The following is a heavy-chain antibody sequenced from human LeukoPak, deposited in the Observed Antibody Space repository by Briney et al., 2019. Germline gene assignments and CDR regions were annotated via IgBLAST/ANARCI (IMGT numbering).Heavy chain of an antibody. CDR1: GGTFSSYA. Sequence: SVKVSCKASGGTFSSYAISLVRQAPGQGLEWMGRIIPIFGTANYAQKFQGRVTITMDESTSTAYMELSSLRSEDTAVYYCASDPVVVVAATGLDYWGQGTLVTVSS. CDR2: IIPIFGTA. D-gene: IGHD2-15*01. CDR3: ASDPVVVVAATGLDY. J-gene: IGHJ4*02. V-gene: IGHV1-69*05.